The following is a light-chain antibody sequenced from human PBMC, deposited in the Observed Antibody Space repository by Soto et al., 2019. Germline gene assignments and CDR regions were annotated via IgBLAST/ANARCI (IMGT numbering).Light chain of an antibody. V-gene: IGLV2-14*01. CDR2: EVS. J-gene: IGLJ1*01. CDR3: TSYTTSSTLVV. Sequence: HSVLTQPASVSGSPGQSITISCTGTSSDVGGYNYVSWYQHHPGKAPKLMLYEVSNRPSGVSNRFSGSKSGNTASLTISGLQAEDEADYYCTSYTTSSTLVVFGSGTKGTVL. CDR1: SSDVGGYNY.